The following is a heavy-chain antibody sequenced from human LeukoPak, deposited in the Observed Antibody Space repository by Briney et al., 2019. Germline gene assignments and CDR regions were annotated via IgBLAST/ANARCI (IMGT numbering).Heavy chain of an antibody. Sequence: ASVKVSCKASGYTFTGYYMHWVRQAPGQGLEWMGWINPNSGGTYYAQKFQGRVTMTRDTSISTAYMELSRLRSDDTAVYYCAKGTLPRGYRYGYDLYYFDYWGQGTLVTVSS. CDR1: GYTFTGYY. CDR3: AKGTLPRGYRYGYDLYYFDY. D-gene: IGHD5-18*01. J-gene: IGHJ4*02. V-gene: IGHV1-2*02. CDR2: INPNSGGT.